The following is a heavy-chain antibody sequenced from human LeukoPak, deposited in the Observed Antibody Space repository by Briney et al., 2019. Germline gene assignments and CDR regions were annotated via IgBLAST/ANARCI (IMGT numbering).Heavy chain of an antibody. CDR2: INHSGST. V-gene: IGHV4-34*01. Sequence: SETLSLTCAVYGGSFSGYYWSWIRQPPGKGLEWIGEINHSGSTNYNPSLKSRVTISVDTSKNQFSLKLSSVTDADTAVYYCARGRGYSGYPNWFDPWGQGTLVTVSS. CDR3: ARGRGYSGYPNWFDP. CDR1: GGSFSGYY. J-gene: IGHJ5*02. D-gene: IGHD5-12*01.